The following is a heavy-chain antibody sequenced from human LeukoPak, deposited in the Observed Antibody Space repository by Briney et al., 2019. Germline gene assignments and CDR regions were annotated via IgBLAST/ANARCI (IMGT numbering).Heavy chain of an antibody. Sequence: ASVKVSCKASGYTFTGYYIHWVRQAPGQGLEWMGWIDPNSGGTNFARKFQGRVTMTRDTSINMVYMELSSLRSDDTAVYYCARDRLTVGATTMLYWGQGTLVTVSP. D-gene: IGHD1-26*01. CDR3: ARDRLTVGATTMLY. CDR1: GYTFTGYY. J-gene: IGHJ4*02. CDR2: IDPNSGGT. V-gene: IGHV1-2*02.